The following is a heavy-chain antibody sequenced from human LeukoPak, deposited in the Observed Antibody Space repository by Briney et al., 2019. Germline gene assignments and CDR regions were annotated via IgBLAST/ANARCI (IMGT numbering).Heavy chain of an antibody. D-gene: IGHD1-26*01. J-gene: IGHJ4*02. CDR3: AGGDKFVGATLDY. CDR2: IIPIFGTA. Sequence: ASVKVSCKASGGTFSSYAISWVRQAPGQGLEWMGGIIPIFGTANYAQKFQGRVTITTDESTSTAYMELSSLRSEDTAVYYCAGGDKFVGATLDYWGQGTLVTASP. V-gene: IGHV1-69*05. CDR1: GGTFSSYA.